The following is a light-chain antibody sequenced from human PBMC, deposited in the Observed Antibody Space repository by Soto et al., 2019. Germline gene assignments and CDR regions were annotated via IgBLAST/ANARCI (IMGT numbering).Light chain of an antibody. J-gene: IGKJ1*01. Sequence: DIQMTQSPSSVSESVGDRVTITCRSSEALDSWLAWYQQKPGEAPNLLIFTXSLLHSGVPPRFSGSGSGTDFTLTISSLQPEDFATYYCQQTLSFPPTFGQGTKVDIK. CDR2: TXS. V-gene: IGKV1-12*01. CDR3: QQTLSFPPT. CDR1: EALDSW.